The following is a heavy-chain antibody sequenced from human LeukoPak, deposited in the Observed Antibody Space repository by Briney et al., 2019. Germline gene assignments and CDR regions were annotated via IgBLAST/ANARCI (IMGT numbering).Heavy chain of an antibody. CDR3: ARGRYVTTRGGAAAGFLDY. CDR2: INHGGST. V-gene: IGHV4-34*01. CDR1: GGSFSGYY. J-gene: IGHJ4*02. Sequence: PSETLSLTCAVYGGSFSGYYWSWIRQPPGKGLEWIGEINHGGSTNYNPSLKSRVTISVDTSQNQFSLRLSPVTAADTAVYYCARGRYVTTRGGAAAGFLDYWGQGTLVTVST. D-gene: IGHD6-13*01.